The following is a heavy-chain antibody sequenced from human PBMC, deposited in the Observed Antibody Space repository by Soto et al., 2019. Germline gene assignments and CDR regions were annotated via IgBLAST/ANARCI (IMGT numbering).Heavy chain of an antibody. CDR3: ARHPNPRSHGMDV. Sequence: GESLKISCKGSGYSFTSYWIGWVRQMPGKGLGWMGIIYPGDSDTRYSPSFQGQVTISADKSTNTAYLQWSSLKASDTAMYYCARHPNPRSHGMDVWGQGTTVTVSS. CDR2: IYPGDSDT. CDR1: GYSFTSYW. J-gene: IGHJ6*02. D-gene: IGHD3-10*01. V-gene: IGHV5-51*01.